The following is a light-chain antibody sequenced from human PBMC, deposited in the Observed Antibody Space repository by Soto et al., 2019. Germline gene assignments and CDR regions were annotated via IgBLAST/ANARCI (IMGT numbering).Light chain of an antibody. CDR1: SSDVGTRNF. Sequence: QSALTQPASVSGSPGQSITISCTGTSSDVGTRNFVSWYQQHPGKAPKLMIYEVSNRPSGVSNRFSGSKSGNTASLTISGLQPEDEADYYCSSYTSSGTPYVFGTGTKVTVL. J-gene: IGLJ1*01. CDR2: EVS. CDR3: SSYTSSGTPYV. V-gene: IGLV2-14*01.